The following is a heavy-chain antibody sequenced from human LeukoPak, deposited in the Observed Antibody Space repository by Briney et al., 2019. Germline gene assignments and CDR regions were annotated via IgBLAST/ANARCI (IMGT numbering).Heavy chain of an antibody. CDR1: GGSISSSSYY. J-gene: IGHJ4*02. CDR3: ARSGSGYLRYYFDY. V-gene: IGHV4-39*07. Sequence: SETLSLTCTVYGGSISSSSYYWGWIRQPPGKGLEWIGSIYSSGSTYYNPSLRSRVTISVDTSKNQFSLKLSSVTAADTAVYYCARSGSGYLRYYFDYWGQGTLVTVSS. D-gene: IGHD5-12*01. CDR2: IYSSGST.